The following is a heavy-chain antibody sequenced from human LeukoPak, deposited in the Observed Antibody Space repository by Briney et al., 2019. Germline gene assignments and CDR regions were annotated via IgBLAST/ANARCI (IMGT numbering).Heavy chain of an antibody. CDR3: ARGSTWLTLDY. CDR2: IYYSGST. Sequence: SETLSLTCIVSGGSISRGGYDWSWIRQHPGKGLEWIGYIYYSGSTYYNPSLKSRVTISVDTSKNQFSLKLSSVTAADTAVYYCARGSTWLTLDYWGQGTLVTVSS. D-gene: IGHD3-9*01. CDR1: GGSISRGGYD. V-gene: IGHV4-31*03. J-gene: IGHJ4*02.